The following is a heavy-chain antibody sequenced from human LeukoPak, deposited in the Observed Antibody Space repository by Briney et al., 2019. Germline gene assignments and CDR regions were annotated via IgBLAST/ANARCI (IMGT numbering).Heavy chain of an antibody. V-gene: IGHV4-34*01. D-gene: IGHD3-10*01. Sequence: LETLSLTCAVYGGSFSGYYWSWIRQPPGKGLEWIGEINHSGSTNHNPSLKSRVTISVDTSKNQFSLKLSSVTAVDTAVYYCASLRITMVRGVTNWGQGTLVTVSS. CDR2: INHSGST. CDR3: ASLRITMVRGVTN. J-gene: IGHJ4*02. CDR1: GGSFSGYY.